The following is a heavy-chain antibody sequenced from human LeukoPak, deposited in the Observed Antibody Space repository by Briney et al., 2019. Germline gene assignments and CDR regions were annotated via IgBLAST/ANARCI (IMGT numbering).Heavy chain of an antibody. Sequence: SGTLSLTCAVSGGSISSSNWWSWVRQPPGKGLEWIGEIYHSGSTNYNPSLKSRVTISVDKSKNQFSLKLSSVTAADTAVYYCARESGSYLYWAPGGYFDYWGQGTLVTVSS. V-gene: IGHV4-4*02. J-gene: IGHJ4*02. CDR1: GGSISSSNW. CDR2: IYHSGST. CDR3: ARESGSYLYWAPGGYFDY. D-gene: IGHD1-26*01.